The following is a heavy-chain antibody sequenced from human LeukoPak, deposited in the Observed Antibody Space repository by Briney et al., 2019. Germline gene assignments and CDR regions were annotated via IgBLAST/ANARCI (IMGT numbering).Heavy chain of an antibody. CDR1: GGSISRYY. D-gene: IGHD2-2*01. CDR3: ARVLVQYHGRRLDENWFDP. V-gene: IGHV4-4*07. Sequence: SETLSLTCTVSGGSISRYYWSWIRQSAGKGLEWIARIYSSGHTNYNPSLKSRVTISLDMSKNQFSLTMRSVTAADTAMYFCARVLVQYHGRRLDENWFDPWGQGTLVTVSS. J-gene: IGHJ5*02. CDR2: IYSSGHT.